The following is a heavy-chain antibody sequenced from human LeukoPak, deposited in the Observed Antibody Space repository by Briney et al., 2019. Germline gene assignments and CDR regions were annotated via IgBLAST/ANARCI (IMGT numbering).Heavy chain of an antibody. CDR1: GFTFSSYA. CDR2: ISYDGSNK. J-gene: IGHJ4*02. V-gene: IGHV3-30-3*01. D-gene: IGHD6-19*01. Sequence: GGSLRLSCAASGFTFSSYAMHWVRQAPGKGLEWVAVISYDGSNKYYADSVKGRFTISRDNSKNTLYLQMNSLRAEDTAIYYCAMFYIAVAGQHDYWGQGTLVTVSS. CDR3: AMFYIAVAGQHDY.